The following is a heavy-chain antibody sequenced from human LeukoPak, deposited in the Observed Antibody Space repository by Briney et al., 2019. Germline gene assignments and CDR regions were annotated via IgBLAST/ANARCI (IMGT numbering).Heavy chain of an antibody. Sequence: PGGSLRLSCTASGFTFGDYAMSWVRQAPGKGLEWVGFIRSKAYGGTTEYAASVKGRFTISRDDSKSIAYLQMNSLKTEDTAVYYCTSWRDGYNYDYWGQGTLVTVSS. CDR2: IRSKAYGGTT. CDR1: GFTFGDYA. D-gene: IGHD5-24*01. CDR3: TSWRDGYNYDY. J-gene: IGHJ4*02. V-gene: IGHV3-49*04.